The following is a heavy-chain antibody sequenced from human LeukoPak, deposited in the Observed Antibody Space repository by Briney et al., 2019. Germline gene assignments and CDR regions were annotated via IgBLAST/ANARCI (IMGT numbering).Heavy chain of an antibody. CDR2: ISSSGSTI. D-gene: IGHD3-22*01. Sequence: GGSLRPSCAASGFTFSDYYMSWIRQAPGKGLEWVSYISSSGSTIYYADSVKGRFTISRDNAKNSLYLQMNSLRPEDTALYYCARCRHSYDSSGFPHYWGQGTLVTVSS. CDR1: GFTFSDYY. J-gene: IGHJ4*02. CDR3: ARCRHSYDSSGFPHY. V-gene: IGHV3-11*01.